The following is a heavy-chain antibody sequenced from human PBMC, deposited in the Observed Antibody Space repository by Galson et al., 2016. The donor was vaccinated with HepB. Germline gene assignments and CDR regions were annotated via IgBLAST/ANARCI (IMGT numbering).Heavy chain of an antibody. V-gene: IGHV4-4*02. CDR3: ARGPLLYDDSGYHLVPLDD. Sequence: SETLSLTCSVSGGSINSPNWWSWVRQPPGKGLEWIGEVYPNEDTNYNPSLKSRVTISADKSKNQFSLRLSSVTAADTAVYYCARGPLLYDDSGYHLVPLDDWGKGTLVTVSS. CDR1: GGSINSPNW. J-gene: IGHJ4*02. CDR2: VYPNEDT. D-gene: IGHD3-22*01.